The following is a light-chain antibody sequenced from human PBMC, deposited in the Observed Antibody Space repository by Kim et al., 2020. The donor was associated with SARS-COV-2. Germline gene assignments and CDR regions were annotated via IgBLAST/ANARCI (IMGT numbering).Light chain of an antibody. Sequence: ASLGDRVSITCRASQIIDSFLAWYQQKPGKAPALLIYQASSLHIGVPSRFSRSGSGTEFTLTINSLQPDDFATYYCQHYIRFPYTFGQGTKVDIK. CDR2: QAS. V-gene: IGKV1-5*01. J-gene: IGKJ2*01. CDR3: QHYIRFPYT. CDR1: QIIDSF.